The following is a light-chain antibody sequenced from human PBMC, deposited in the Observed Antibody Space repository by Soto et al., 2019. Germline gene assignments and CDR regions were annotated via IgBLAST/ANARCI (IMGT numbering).Light chain of an antibody. CDR1: QSVLYSSNNKNY. V-gene: IGKV4-1*01. CDR3: QLYYITPWT. CDR2: WAS. Sequence: DIVITQSPVSLAVSMGESATIKCKSRQSVLYSSNNKNYLAWYQQKPGQPPKALIYWASTRESGVPDRFSGSGSGTDFTLTISSLQAEDVAVYYCQLYYITPWTFGQGSIVDTK. J-gene: IGKJ1*01.